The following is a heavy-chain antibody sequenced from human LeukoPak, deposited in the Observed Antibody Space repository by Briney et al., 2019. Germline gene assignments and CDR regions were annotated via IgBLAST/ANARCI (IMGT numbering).Heavy chain of an antibody. J-gene: IGHJ4*02. D-gene: IGHD6-13*01. CDR3: ARHTSRWPNRVLDS. CDR1: GGSISSYY. V-gene: IGHV4-4*08. Sequence: PSETLSLTCTVSGGSISSYYWSWIRQPPGKGLEWIGYIHTSGDTNYNPSLKSRVTTSIDTSRNQFSLELTSVTAADTALYYCARHTSRWPNRVLDSWGQGSLVPVSS. CDR2: IHTSGDT.